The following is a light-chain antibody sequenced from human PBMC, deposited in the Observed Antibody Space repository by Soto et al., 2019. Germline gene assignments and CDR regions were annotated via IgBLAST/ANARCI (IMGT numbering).Light chain of an antibody. CDR3: QQYDGYSRT. CDR2: KAS. Sequence: DIQMTQSPSTLSGSVGDRVTITCRASQTISSWLAWYQQKPGKAPKLLIYKASTLETGVPSRFSGSGSGTEFTLTINNLQPDDFATYYCQQYDGYSRTFGQGTKVDNK. J-gene: IGKJ1*01. CDR1: QTISSW. V-gene: IGKV1-5*03.